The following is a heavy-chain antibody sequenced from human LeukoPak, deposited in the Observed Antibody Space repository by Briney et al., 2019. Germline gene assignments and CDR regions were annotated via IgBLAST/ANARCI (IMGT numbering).Heavy chain of an antibody. D-gene: IGHD3-3*01. CDR1: GFTFSDFY. J-gene: IGHJ4*02. CDR2: IWSSGSTI. Sequence: LRLSCAGSGFTFSDFYMRWIRPAPGEGVGGGLYIWSSGSTIYYADSVKGRFTISRDNAKNSLYLQMNSLRAEDTAVYYCARDPRIRLEWFAPLDYWGQGTLVTVSS. CDR3: ARDPRIRLEWFAPLDY. V-gene: IGHV3-11*04.